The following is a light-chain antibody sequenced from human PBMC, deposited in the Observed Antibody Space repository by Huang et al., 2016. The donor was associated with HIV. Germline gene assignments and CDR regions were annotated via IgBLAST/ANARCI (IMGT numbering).Light chain of an antibody. Sequence: EIVLTQSPGTLSLSPGERASLSCRASQSVSDTFLYWYQLKPGQAPRLLIYLASRRATGSPDRFGGSGSGTDFTLTISRLEAEDFAVYFCHQYSSSPYTFGQGTRLEIK. CDR2: LAS. V-gene: IGKV3-20*01. CDR1: QSVSDTF. CDR3: HQYSSSPYT. J-gene: IGKJ2*01.